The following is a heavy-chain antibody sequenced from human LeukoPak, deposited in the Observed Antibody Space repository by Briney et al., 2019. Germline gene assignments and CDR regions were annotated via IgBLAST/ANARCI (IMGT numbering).Heavy chain of an antibody. CDR2: IYHSGST. J-gene: IGHJ5*02. V-gene: IGHV4-30-2*01. D-gene: IGHD3-22*01. Sequence: RTSETLSLTCAVSGGSISSGGYSWSWIRQPPGKGLEWIGYIYHSGSTYYNPSLKSRVTISVDRSKNQLSLKLSSVAAADTAVYYCARDSSGPGWFDPWGQGTLVTVSS. CDR3: ARDSSGPGWFDP. CDR1: GGSISSGGYS.